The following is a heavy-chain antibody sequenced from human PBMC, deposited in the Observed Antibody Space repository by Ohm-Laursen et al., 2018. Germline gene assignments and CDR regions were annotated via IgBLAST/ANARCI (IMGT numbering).Heavy chain of an antibody. Sequence: GSLRLSCAASGFTFSSYAMSWVRQAPEKGLEWVSGLSGSGHDTYYTDSVKGRLTISRDNSKNTLYLQMNGLRAEDTAVYYCAKTRYFSRGSCDFDYWGQGTLVTVSS. J-gene: IGHJ4*02. CDR3: AKTRYFSRGSCDFDY. CDR1: GFTFSSYA. D-gene: IGHD2-15*01. V-gene: IGHV3-23*01. CDR2: LSGSGHDT.